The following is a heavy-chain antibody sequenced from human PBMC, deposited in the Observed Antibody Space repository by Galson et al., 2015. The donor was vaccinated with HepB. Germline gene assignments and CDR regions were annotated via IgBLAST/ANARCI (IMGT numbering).Heavy chain of an antibody. V-gene: IGHV3-48*03. CDR2: ISSSGSTI. Sequence: SLRLSCAASGFTFSSYEMNWVRQAPGKGLEWVSYISSSGSTIYYADSVKGRFTISRDNAKNSLYLQMNSLRAEDTAVYYCARDSFRDGYNSAFDIWGQGTMVTVSS. CDR1: GFTFSSYE. D-gene: IGHD5-24*01. J-gene: IGHJ3*02. CDR3: ARDSFRDGYNSAFDI.